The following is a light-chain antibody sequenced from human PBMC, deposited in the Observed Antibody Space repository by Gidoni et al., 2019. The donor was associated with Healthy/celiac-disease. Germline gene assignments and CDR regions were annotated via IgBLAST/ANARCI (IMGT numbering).Light chain of an antibody. J-gene: IGLJ2*01. CDR2: GNS. CDR3: QSYDSSLSGSVV. Sequence: QSVLTQPPSVSGAPGQRATISCTGSSSNIGAGYDVHWYQQLPGTAPKLLIYGNSNRPSGVPDRFSGSKSGTSASLAITELQAEDEADYYCQSYDSSLSGSVVFGGGTKLTAL. V-gene: IGLV1-40*01. CDR1: SSNIGAGYD.